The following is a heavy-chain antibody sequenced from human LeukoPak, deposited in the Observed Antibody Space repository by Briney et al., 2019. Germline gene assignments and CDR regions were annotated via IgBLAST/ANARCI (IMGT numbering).Heavy chain of an antibody. V-gene: IGHV4-59*01. D-gene: IGHD3-22*01. CDR1: GGSISSYY. CDR2: IYYSGST. CDR3: ARQPYDSSGYYSADYYYGLDV. Sequence: SETLSLTCTVSGGSISSYYWSWIRQPPGKGLKWIGYIYYSGSTNYNPSLKSRVTISVDTSKNQSSLKLSSVTAADTAVYYCARQPYDSSGYYSADYYYGLDVWGQGTTVTVSS. J-gene: IGHJ6*02.